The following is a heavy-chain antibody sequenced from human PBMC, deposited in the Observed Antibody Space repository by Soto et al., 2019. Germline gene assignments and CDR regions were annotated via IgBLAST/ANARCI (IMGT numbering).Heavy chain of an antibody. CDR3: AGVRYGVPRGDYFDS. CDR1: GGSISSGAHY. CDR2: IYYSGSN. V-gene: IGHV4-31*03. D-gene: IGHD4-17*01. J-gene: IGHJ4*02. Sequence: QVQLQESGPGLVKPSQTLSLTCTVSGGSISSGAHYWSWIRQLPGKGLGWIGNIYYSGSNYYNPSLKRRVTISVDTSNNQFSLSLSSVTAADTAIYYCAGVRYGVPRGDYFDSWGQGILVTVSS.